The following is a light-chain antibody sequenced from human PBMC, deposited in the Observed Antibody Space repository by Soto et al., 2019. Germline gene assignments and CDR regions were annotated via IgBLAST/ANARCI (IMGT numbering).Light chain of an antibody. CDR3: SSYTRSSTPYV. Sequence: QSALTQPASVSGSPVRSITISCTGTSSDVGGYNYVSWYQQHPGKAPKLMIYDVSNRPSGVSNRFSGSKSGNTASLTISGLQAEDEADYYCSSYTRSSTPYVFGTGTKVTVL. J-gene: IGLJ1*01. CDR1: SSDVGGYNY. CDR2: DVS. V-gene: IGLV2-14*01.